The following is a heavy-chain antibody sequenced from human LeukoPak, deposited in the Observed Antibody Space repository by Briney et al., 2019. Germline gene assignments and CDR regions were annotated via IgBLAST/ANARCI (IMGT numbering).Heavy chain of an antibody. V-gene: IGHV5-51*01. CDR1: GYSFTSYW. CDR3: ARARGRYYYYYGMDV. CDR2: IYPGDSDT. J-gene: IGHJ6*02. Sequence: GESLKISCKCSGYSFTSYWIGWVRQMPGKGLEWMGIIYPGDSDTRYSPSFQGQVTISADKSISTAYLQWSSLKASDTAMYYCARARGRYYYYYGMDVWGQGTTVTVSS.